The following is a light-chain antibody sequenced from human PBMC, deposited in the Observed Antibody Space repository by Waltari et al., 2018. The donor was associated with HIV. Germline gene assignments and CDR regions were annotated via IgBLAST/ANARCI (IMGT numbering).Light chain of an antibody. CDR1: RSNIGSNY. CDR3: AAWDDSLSGFWV. V-gene: IGLV1-47*01. CDR2: RNN. J-gene: IGLJ3*02. Sequence: QSVLTQPPSASGTLGQRVTISCSGSRSNIGSNYVYWYQQLPGTAPKLLLYRNNQRPSGVPDRFSGSKSGTSASLAISGLRSEDEADYYCAAWDDSLSGFWVFGGGTKLTVL.